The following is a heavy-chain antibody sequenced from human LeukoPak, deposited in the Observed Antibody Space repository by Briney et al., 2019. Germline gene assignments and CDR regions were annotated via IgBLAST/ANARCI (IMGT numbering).Heavy chain of an antibody. Sequence: SETLSLTCAVSGGSLSGYYWTWLRQPPGEGLEWIGYIFYSGSTDSKPSLTSRVTISVDTSKNQFSLKLSSVTAADTAVYYCARVYNNHISGVGAFDFWGQGTLVTVSS. J-gene: IGHJ3*01. D-gene: IGHD6-19*01. CDR2: IFYSGST. V-gene: IGHV4-59*01. CDR3: ARVYNNHISGVGAFDF. CDR1: GGSLSGYY.